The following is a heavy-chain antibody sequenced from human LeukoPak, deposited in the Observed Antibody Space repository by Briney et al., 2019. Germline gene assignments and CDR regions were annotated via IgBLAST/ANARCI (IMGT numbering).Heavy chain of an antibody. CDR3: ARGHYYGPGTYIPYHFDY. Sequence: PSETLSLTCAVSGGSISRGGYSWSWIRQPPGKGLEWLGYIYHIGSTYYNPSLKSRVTMSIDTSKNQFSLNLSSVTAADTAVYYCARGHYYGPGTYIPYHFDYWGQGTLVTVSS. J-gene: IGHJ4*02. D-gene: IGHD3-10*01. CDR2: IYHIGST. V-gene: IGHV4-30-2*01. CDR1: GGSISRGGYS.